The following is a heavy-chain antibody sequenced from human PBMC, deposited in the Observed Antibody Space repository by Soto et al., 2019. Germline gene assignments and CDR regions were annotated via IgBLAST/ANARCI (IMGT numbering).Heavy chain of an antibody. V-gene: IGHV4-39*01. J-gene: IGHJ4*02. CDR3: STYNVGSLTSFDS. Sequence: QLQLQESGPGLVKPSETLSLTCTVSGDSISSSSYYWGWIRQPPGKGLEWLGSISYSGTTYYNPSLKSRVIISVDTSKNRFSLKLASVTAADTAVYYCSTYNVGSLTSFDSWGQGTLVTVSS. CDR1: GDSISSSSYY. CDR2: ISYSGTT. D-gene: IGHD1-26*01.